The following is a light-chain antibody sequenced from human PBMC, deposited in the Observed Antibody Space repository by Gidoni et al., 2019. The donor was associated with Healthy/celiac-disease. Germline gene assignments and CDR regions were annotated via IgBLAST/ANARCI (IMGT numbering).Light chain of an antibody. J-gene: IGKJ2*03. Sequence: LLMTHSPDSLPLSLGERATINCKSSQSVLYSSNNKNYLAWYQQKPGQPPKLLSYWASTREYGVADRFSGSGSGTDVTLTISSRKDEDVAVYYCQQYYSTPDSFGQGTKLEIK. CDR3: QQYYSTPDS. CDR2: WAS. CDR1: QSVLYSSNNKNY. V-gene: IGKV4-1*01.